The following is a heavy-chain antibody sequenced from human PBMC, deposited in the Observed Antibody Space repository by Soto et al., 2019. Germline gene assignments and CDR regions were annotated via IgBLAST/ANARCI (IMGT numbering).Heavy chain of an antibody. CDR2: ISGSGFKK. Sequence: GGSLRLSCAACGFIFENYCMSWVRQAPGKGLEWISSISGSGFKKYYADSVKGRFTISRDNSKNTLYLQMNSLRAEDTAIDYCAKDNGCDYHGSVPYDSPYFFDSWGHGPLVTVYS. CDR1: GFIFENYC. V-gene: IGHV3-23*01. D-gene: IGHD3-10*01. J-gene: IGHJ4*01. CDR3: AKDNGCDYHGSVPYDSPYFFDS.